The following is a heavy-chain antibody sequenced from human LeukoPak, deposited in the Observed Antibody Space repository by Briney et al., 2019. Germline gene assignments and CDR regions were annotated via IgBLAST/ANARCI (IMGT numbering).Heavy chain of an antibody. V-gene: IGHV3-30*02. CDR2: IRYDGSNK. CDR1: GFTFSSYG. Sequence: GGSLRLSCAASGFTFSSYGMHWVRQAPGKGLEWVAFIRYDGSNKYYADSVKGRFTISRDNSKNTLYLQMNSLRAEDTTVYYCAKDGRDYYDSSGSFDYWGQGTLVTVSS. CDR3: AKDGRDYYDSSGSFDY. D-gene: IGHD3-22*01. J-gene: IGHJ4*02.